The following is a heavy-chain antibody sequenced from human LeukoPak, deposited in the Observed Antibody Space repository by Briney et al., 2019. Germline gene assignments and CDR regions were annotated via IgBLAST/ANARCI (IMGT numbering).Heavy chain of an antibody. CDR3: ARDVGTAGDFWSGYYFY. Sequence: SVKVSCKASGGTFSSYAISWVRQAPGQGLEWMGGIIPIFGTANYAQKFQGRVTITADESPSTAYMELSSLRSEDTAVYYCARDVGTAGDFWSGYYFYWGQGTLVTVSS. CDR1: GGTFSSYA. CDR2: IIPIFGTA. V-gene: IGHV1-69*01. J-gene: IGHJ4*02. D-gene: IGHD3-3*01.